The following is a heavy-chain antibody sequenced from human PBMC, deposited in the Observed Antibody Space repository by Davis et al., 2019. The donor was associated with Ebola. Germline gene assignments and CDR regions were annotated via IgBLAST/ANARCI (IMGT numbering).Heavy chain of an antibody. CDR3: ASGNWNYLNY. V-gene: IGHV3-74*01. D-gene: IGHD1-7*01. CDR2: INSDGSST. Sequence: GESLKISCAASGFTLSTYWMHWVRQAPGKGLVWVSRINSDGSSTSYADSVKGRFTISRDNAKNTLYLQMNSLRAEDTAVYYCASGNWNYLNYWGQGTLVTVSS. J-gene: IGHJ4*02. CDR1: GFTLSTYW.